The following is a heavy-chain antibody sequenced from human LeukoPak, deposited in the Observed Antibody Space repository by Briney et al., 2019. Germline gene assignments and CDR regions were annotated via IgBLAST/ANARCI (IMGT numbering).Heavy chain of an antibody. V-gene: IGHV4-31*03. D-gene: IGHD3-3*01. CDR1: VGSISSGGYS. J-gene: IGHJ6*02. Sequence: RSSETLSLTCTVSVGSISSGGYSWTWIRHHPGKGLEWIGYIYYSGSTYYNPSLKSRVTISIDTSKNQFSLNLSSVTAADTAVYYCASLDLRFSGMDVWGQGTTVTVSS. CDR2: IYYSGST. CDR3: ASLDLRFSGMDV.